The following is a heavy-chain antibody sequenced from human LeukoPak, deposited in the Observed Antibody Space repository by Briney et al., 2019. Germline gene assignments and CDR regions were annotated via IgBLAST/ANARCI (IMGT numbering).Heavy chain of an antibody. CDR3: ARDRTWVKLSIAAAAVALGDY. CDR1: GFTFSSYA. Sequence: QSGGSLRLSCAASGFTFSSYAMHWVRQAPGKGLEWVAVISYDGSNKYYADSVKGRFTISRDNSKNTLYLQMNSLRAEDTAVYYCARDRTWVKLSIAAAAVALGDYWGQGTLVTVSS. D-gene: IGHD6-13*01. CDR2: ISYDGSNK. J-gene: IGHJ4*02. V-gene: IGHV3-30-3*01.